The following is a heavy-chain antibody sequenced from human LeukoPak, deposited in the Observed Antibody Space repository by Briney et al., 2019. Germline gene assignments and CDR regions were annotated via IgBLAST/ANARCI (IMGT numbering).Heavy chain of an antibody. Sequence: ASVTVSCKASGYTFTSCDIHWVRQATGQGLEWMGWMNPDGGGTGYAQKFQGRVTMTRDTSIGTAYMELSSLRSEDTAVYYCARVLGRPSLYYGMDVWGQGTTVTVSS. D-gene: IGHD3-16*01. V-gene: IGHV1-8*01. CDR3: ARVLGRPSLYYGMDV. CDR2: MNPDGGGT. J-gene: IGHJ6*02. CDR1: GYTFTSCD.